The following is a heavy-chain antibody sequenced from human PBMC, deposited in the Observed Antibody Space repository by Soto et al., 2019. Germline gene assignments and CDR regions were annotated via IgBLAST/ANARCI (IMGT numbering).Heavy chain of an antibody. V-gene: IGHV4-59*01. CDR2: IYYSGST. CDR3: ARGRGDTAMAWYY. D-gene: IGHD5-18*01. J-gene: IGHJ4*02. Sequence: SETLSLTCTVSGGSISSYYWSWIRQSPGKGLEWIGYIYYSGSTKYNPSLKSRVTISVDTSKNQFSLKLSSVTAADTAVYYCARGRGDTAMAWYYWGQGSLVTVSS. CDR1: GGSISSYY.